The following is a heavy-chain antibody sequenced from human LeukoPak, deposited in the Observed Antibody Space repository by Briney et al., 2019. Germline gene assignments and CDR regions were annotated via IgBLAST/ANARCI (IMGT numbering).Heavy chain of an antibody. CDR2: ITGSGGAT. J-gene: IGHJ4*02. CDR3: AKSLAQGFCTTTICYQIGHCFDS. Sequence: GGSLRLSCAASGFTFVGYAMDWVRQAPGKGLEWVSSITGSGGATNYADSVKGRFTISRDNSKNTLYLQMDSLRAEDTAVYYCAKSLAQGFCTTTICYQIGHCFDSWGQGALVTVSS. D-gene: IGHD2-2*01. V-gene: IGHV3-23*01. CDR1: GFTFVGYA.